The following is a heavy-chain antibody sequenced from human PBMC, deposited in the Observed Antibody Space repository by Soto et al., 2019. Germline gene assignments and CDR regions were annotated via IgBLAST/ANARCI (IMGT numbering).Heavy chain of an antibody. CDR3: TTDEVVPAAIGYYYYGMDV. V-gene: IGHV3-15*07. D-gene: IGHD2-2*01. Sequence: GPSLRLSCAASGFTFSNSRMNSDRQAPGKGLEWVCRIKSKTDGGTTDYAAPVKGRFTISRDDSKNTLYLQMNSLKTEDTAVYYCTTDEVVPAAIGYYYYGMDVWGQGTTVTVSS. J-gene: IGHJ6*02. CDR2: IKSKTDGGTT. CDR1: GFTFSNSR.